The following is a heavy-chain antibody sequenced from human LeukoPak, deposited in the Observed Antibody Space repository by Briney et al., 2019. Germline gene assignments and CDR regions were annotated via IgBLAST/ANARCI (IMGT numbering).Heavy chain of an antibody. CDR2: IYYSGST. V-gene: IGHV4-59*01. CDR1: GGSISSYY. D-gene: IGHD2-2*01. Sequence: SGTLSLTCTDSGGSISSYYWSWIRQPPGKGLEWIGYIYYSGSTNYNASLKSRVTISVDTSKNQFSLKLSSVTAADTAVYYCARGQVVPAAMRSFYYYYGMDVWGQGTTVTVSS. J-gene: IGHJ6*02. CDR3: ARGQVVPAAMRSFYYYYGMDV.